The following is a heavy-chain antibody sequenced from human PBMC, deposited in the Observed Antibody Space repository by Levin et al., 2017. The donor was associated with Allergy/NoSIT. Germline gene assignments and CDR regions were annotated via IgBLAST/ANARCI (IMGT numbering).Heavy chain of an antibody. CDR2: ISYDGSNK. CDR1: GFTFSSYA. CDR3: ARDYRPYSSSWEPFDY. D-gene: IGHD6-13*01. Sequence: GESLKISCAASGFTFSSYAMHWVRQAPGKGLEWVAVISYDGSNKYYADSVKGRFTISRDNSKNTLYLQMNSLRAEDTAVYYCARDYRPYSSSWEPFDYWGQGTLVTVSS. J-gene: IGHJ4*02. V-gene: IGHV3-30*04.